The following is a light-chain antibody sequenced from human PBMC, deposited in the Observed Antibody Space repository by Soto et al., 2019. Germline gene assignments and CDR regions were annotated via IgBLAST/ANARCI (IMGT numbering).Light chain of an antibody. CDR2: GAS. Sequence: EIVMTQSPATLSVSPGERATLSCRASQSISSNLAWYQQKPGPAPRLLIYGASTRATGIPASFSGSGSGTEFTLTISSLQSEDFAVYYCQQYNNWPFTFGPGTKVDIK. CDR3: QQYNNWPFT. CDR1: QSISSN. J-gene: IGKJ3*01. V-gene: IGKV3-15*01.